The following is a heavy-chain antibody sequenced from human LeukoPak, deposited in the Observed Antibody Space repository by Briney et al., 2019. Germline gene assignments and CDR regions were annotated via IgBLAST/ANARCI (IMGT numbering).Heavy chain of an antibody. V-gene: IGHV3-23*01. J-gene: IGHJ4*02. Sequence: GGSLRLSCAASRFTFSTYAMSWVRQAPGKGLEWVSTISGSAISTYYADSVKGRFTISRDNSKNTLYLQMNSLRADGTAVYYCAKGVRSRSYYVFDYWGQGTLVTVS. D-gene: IGHD1-26*01. CDR3: AKGVRSRSYYVFDY. CDR1: RFTFSTYA. CDR2: ISGSAIST.